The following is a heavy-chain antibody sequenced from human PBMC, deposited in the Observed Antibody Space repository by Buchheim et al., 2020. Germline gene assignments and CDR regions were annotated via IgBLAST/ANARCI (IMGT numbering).Heavy chain of an antibody. CDR1: GFTFSSYV. J-gene: IGHJ6*02. V-gene: IGHV3-23*01. D-gene: IGHD4-17*01. CDR2: ISRSGSST. Sequence: EVQLLESGGGLVQPGGSLRLSCAASGFTFSSYVMNWVRQAPGKGLEWVSWISRSGSSTYYADSVKGRFTISRDNTKNARYLQMNSLRAEDTALYYCAKTTSYGMDVWGQGTT. CDR3: AKTTSYGMDV.